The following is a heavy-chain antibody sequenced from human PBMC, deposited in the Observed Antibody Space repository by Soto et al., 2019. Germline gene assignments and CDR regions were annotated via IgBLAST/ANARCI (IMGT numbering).Heavy chain of an antibody. CDR3: AQLFYGIDN. J-gene: IGHJ4*02. D-gene: IGHD5-18*01. V-gene: IGHV4-61*01. CDR2: VYFSRST. CDR1: GGSFRSGSYS. Sequence: SETLSLTCTVSGGSFRSGSYSWSWIRQPPGKGLDWIGYVYFSRSTNYHPSLKSRITISVDTSKNQFSMKLSSVTAADTATYYCAQLFYGIDNWGQGTRVTVSS.